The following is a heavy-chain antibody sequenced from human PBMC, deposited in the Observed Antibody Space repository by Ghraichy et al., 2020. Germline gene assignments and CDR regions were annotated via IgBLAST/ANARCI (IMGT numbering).Heavy chain of an antibody. D-gene: IGHD6-13*01. CDR3: ASQGIPGDDAFDL. J-gene: IGHJ3*01. V-gene: IGHV6-1*01. CDR2: TYYRSKWYY. CDR1: GDSVSSNSGA. Sequence: SQTLSLTCGISGDSVSSNSGAWNWIRQSPSRGLEWLGRTYYRSKWYYDYAISVKSRITINPDTSKNQFSLQLNSVSPEDTAVYYCASQGIPGDDAFDLWGQGTMVTVSS.